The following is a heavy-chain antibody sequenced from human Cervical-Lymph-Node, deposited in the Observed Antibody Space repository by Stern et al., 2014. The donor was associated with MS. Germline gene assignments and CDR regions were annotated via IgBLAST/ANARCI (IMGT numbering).Heavy chain of an antibody. CDR1: GFTFSDYY. CDR3: AKSDVPVEQWLVPYFDY. J-gene: IGHJ4*02. V-gene: IGHV3-11*01. Sequence: QVQLVESGGGLVKPGGSLRLSCEASGFTFSDYYMSWIRQAPGKGLEWVSYISSSGSTIYYADSVKGRFTISRDNAKNSLYLQMNSLRAEDTAVYYCAKSDVPVEQWLVPYFDYWGQGTLVTVSS. D-gene: IGHD6-19*01. CDR2: ISSSGSTI.